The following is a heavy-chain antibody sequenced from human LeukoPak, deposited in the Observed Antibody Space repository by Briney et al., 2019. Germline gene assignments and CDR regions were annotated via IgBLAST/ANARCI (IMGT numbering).Heavy chain of an antibody. Sequence: GGSLRLSCAASGFTFSSYAMHWVRQAPGKGLEWVAFIRYDGSNKNYADSAKGRFTISRDNSKNTLYLQMNSLRAEDTAVYYCATDRGSYGDYFDYWGQGTLVIVSS. D-gene: IGHD1-26*01. CDR2: IRYDGSNK. V-gene: IGHV3-30*02. CDR1: GFTFSSYA. CDR3: ATDRGSYGDYFDY. J-gene: IGHJ4*02.